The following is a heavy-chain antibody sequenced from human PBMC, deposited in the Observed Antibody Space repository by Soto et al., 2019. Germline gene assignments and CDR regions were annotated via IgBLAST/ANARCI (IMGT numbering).Heavy chain of an antibody. V-gene: IGHV1-46*01. CDR3: ARDCENYGSGTFSPPLRYYFNS. CDR1: GYTFTTHY. J-gene: IGHJ4*02. D-gene: IGHD3-10*01. Sequence: QVQLVQSGTEVKKPGASVNVSCKASGYTFTTHYMHWVRQAPGQGLEWMGIINPSGGRTTYALKFQGRVTMTIDTSTNTVYVELTSLRSEYTAIYFCARDCENYGSGTFSPPLRYYFNSWGQGTLVTVSS. CDR2: INPSGGRT.